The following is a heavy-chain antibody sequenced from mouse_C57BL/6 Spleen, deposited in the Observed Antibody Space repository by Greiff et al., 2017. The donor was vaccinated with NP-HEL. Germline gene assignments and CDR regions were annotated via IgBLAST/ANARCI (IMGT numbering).Heavy chain of an antibody. D-gene: IGHD1-1*01. CDR3: TRKYDSSSYAAWFSY. J-gene: IGHJ3*01. V-gene: IGHV1-15*01. Sequence: QVQLKQSGAELVRPGASVTLSCKASGYTITDYEMHWVKQTPVHGLEWIGAIDPETGGTDYNQKFQGKAILTADKSSSTAYLELRSLTSEDSAAYYCTRKYDSSSYAAWFSYRGQWALVTAAA. CDR2: IDPETGGT. CDR1: GYTITDYE.